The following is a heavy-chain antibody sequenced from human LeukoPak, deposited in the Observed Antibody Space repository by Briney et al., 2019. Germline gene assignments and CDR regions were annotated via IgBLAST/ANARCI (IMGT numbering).Heavy chain of an antibody. D-gene: IGHD1-26*01. CDR3: AKPPLGGSSGFDY. CDR1: GFTFSSYA. J-gene: IGHJ4*02. V-gene: IGHV3-23*01. Sequence: GGSLRLSCAASGFTFSSYAMSWVRQAPGKGLEWVSAISGSGSNAYYADSVKGRFTISRDNSKNTLYLQMDSLRAEDTAVYYCAKPPLGGSSGFDYWGQGTLVTVSS. CDR2: ISGSGSNA.